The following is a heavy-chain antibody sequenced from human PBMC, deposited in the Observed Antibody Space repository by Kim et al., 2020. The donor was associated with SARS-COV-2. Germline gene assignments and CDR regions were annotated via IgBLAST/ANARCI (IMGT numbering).Heavy chain of an antibody. D-gene: IGHD3-16*01. CDR1: GFDFSNSW. Sequence: GGSLRLSCAASGFDFSNSWMTWARQVPGKGLEGVAHISQDGSQKNYVDSVMGRFTISRDNAKNSVCLQMNNLRVEDTALYYCAIGMGYLWGQGTLVGVSS. J-gene: IGHJ5*02. CDR2: ISQDGSQK. V-gene: IGHV3-7*01. CDR3: AIGMGYL.